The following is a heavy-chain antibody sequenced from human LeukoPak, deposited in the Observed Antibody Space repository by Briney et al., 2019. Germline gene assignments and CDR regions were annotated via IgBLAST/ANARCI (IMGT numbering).Heavy chain of an antibody. CDR1: AFTFSSYV. D-gene: IGHD1-1*01. V-gene: IGHV3-48*03. J-gene: IGHJ4*02. CDR3: AREGGWNDFDY. Sequence: PGGSLRLSCAASAFTFSSYVMTWVRQAPGKGLEWVSYISSSGNLIHYADSVKGRFTFSRDSARNSLYLQMNSLRADDTAIYYCAREGGWNDFDYWGQGTLVTVSS. CDR2: ISSSGNLI.